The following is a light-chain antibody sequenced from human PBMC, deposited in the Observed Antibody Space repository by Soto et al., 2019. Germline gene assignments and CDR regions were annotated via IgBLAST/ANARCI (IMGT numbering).Light chain of an antibody. CDR3: QQHNSYPPT. Sequence: DIQLTQSPSFLSASVGDRVTIACRASPGISSYLAGYQQKPGKAPKLLIYAASTLQSGVPSRFSGSGSGTEFALTISSLQPEDFANYYCQQHNSYPPTFGPGTKVDIK. CDR1: PGISSY. V-gene: IGKV1-9*01. J-gene: IGKJ3*01. CDR2: AAS.